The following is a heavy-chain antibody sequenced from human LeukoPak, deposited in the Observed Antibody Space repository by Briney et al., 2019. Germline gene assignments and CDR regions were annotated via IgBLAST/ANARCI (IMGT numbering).Heavy chain of an antibody. D-gene: IGHD3-22*01. Sequence: KASETLSLTCAVYGGSFSGYYWSWIRQPPGEGLEWIGEINHSGSTNYNPSLESRVTISVDTSKNQFSLKLSSVTAADTAVYYCASNYYDSSGYYLDYWGQGTLVTVSS. CDR1: GGSFSGYY. V-gene: IGHV4-34*01. CDR3: ASNYYDSSGYYLDY. J-gene: IGHJ4*02. CDR2: INHSGST.